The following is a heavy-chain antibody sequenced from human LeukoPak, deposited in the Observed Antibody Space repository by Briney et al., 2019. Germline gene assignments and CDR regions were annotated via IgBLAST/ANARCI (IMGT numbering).Heavy chain of an antibody. D-gene: IGHD4-23*01. J-gene: IGHJ6*03. V-gene: IGHV4-39*07. CDR1: GGSISRSRDY. CDR2: IYYSGST. Sequence: SETLSLTCTVSGGSISRSRDYWGWIRQPPGKGLEWIGSIYYSGSTYSNPSLKSRVTISGDTSKNQFSLKLSSVTAADTAMYYCAREVADYGGYYYYHYMDVWGKGTTVTISS. CDR3: AREVADYGGYYYYHYMDV.